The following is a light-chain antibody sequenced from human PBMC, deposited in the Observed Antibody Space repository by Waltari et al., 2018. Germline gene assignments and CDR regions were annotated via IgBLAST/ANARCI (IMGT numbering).Light chain of an antibody. CDR2: DVN. Sequence: QSALTQPASVSGSPGQSLTIPCTGTSSNVGGYTLVSWYQQHPGKAPHLIIYDVNKRPSGISHRFSGSKSGNTASLTISGLQADDESDYYCCSYAGDSTLIFGGGTKLTVL. J-gene: IGLJ2*01. V-gene: IGLV2-23*02. CDR3: CSYAGDSTLI. CDR1: SSNVGGYTL.